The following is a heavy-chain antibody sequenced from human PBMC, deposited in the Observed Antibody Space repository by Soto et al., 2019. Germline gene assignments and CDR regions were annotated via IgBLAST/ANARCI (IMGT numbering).Heavy chain of an antibody. CDR1: GFSFSTSAVG. V-gene: IGHV2-5*02. CDR3: AHVYWAASGTRYYFDH. J-gene: IGHJ4*02. Sequence: QITLTESGPTLVKPTQTLTLTCTFSGFSFSTSAVGVGWIRQPPGKALEFLALIYWDDDKRYRPSLKSKISSTKDPSRNQVVLTTTDLDPEDTATYYCAHVYWAASGTRYYFDHRGQGTLVTVSS. CDR2: IYWDDDK. D-gene: IGHD6-13*01.